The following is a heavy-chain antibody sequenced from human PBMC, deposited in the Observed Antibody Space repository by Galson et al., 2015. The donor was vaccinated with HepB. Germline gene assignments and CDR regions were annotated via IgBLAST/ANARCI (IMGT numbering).Heavy chain of an antibody. CDR3: ARQNSGCSGGSWYSDFDY. V-gene: IGHV5-10-1*01. D-gene: IGHD2-15*01. CDR1: GYSFTSYW. CDR2: IDPSDSYT. J-gene: IGHJ4*02. Sequence: QSGAEVKKPGESLRISCKGSGYSFTSYWISWVRQMPGKGLEWMGRIDPSDSYTNYSPSFQGHVTISADKSISTAYLQWSSLKASDTAMYYCARQNSGCSGGSWYSDFDYGGQGTLVAVAS.